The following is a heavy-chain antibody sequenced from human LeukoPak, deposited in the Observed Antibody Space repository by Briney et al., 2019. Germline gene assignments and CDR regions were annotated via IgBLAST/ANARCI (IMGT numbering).Heavy chain of an antibody. J-gene: IGHJ4*02. CDR2: IKQDGSEK. V-gene: IGHV3-7*01. D-gene: IGHD5-12*01. CDR3: ARGGGYGSDY. CDR1: GFIFSSYW. Sequence: PGGSLRLSCAASGFIFSSYWMSWVRQAPGKGLEWVANIKQDGSEKYYVDSVKGRFTISRDNAKNSLYLQMSSLRAEDTAVYYCARGGGYGSDYWGQGTLVTVSS.